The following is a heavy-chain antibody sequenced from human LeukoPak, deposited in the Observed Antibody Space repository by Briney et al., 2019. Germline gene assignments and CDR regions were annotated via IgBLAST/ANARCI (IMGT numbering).Heavy chain of an antibody. J-gene: IGHJ3*02. CDR3: ARGTRSGYYTFDI. CDR1: GGSISSGGYY. Sequence: PSETLSLTCTVSGGSISSGGYYWSWIRQPPGKGLEWIGYIYHSGSTYYNPSLKSRVTISVDRSKNQFSLKLSSVTAADTAVYYCARGTRSGYYTFDIWGQGTMVTVSS. CDR2: IYHSGST. D-gene: IGHD3-3*01. V-gene: IGHV4-30-2*01.